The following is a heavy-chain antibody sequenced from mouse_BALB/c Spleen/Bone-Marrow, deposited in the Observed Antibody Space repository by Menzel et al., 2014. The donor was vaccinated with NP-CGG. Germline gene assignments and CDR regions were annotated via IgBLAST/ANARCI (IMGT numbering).Heavy chain of an antibody. CDR1: GYTFTSYT. J-gene: IGHJ3*01. D-gene: IGHD2-4*01. Sequence: VHLVESGAELARPGASVKMSCKASGYTFTSYTIHWVKQRPGQGLEWIGYINPSSDYTNYNQKFKDKATLTADKSSSTAYMQLSSLTSEDSAVYHCAREGLRAWFVYWGQGTLVTVSA. CDR2: INPSSDYT. V-gene: IGHV1-4*01. CDR3: AREGLRAWFVY.